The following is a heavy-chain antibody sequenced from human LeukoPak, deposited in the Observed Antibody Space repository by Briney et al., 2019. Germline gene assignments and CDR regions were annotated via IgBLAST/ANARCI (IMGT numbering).Heavy chain of an antibody. D-gene: IGHD3-22*01. J-gene: IGHJ4*02. CDR2: IYYSGST. CDR3: ARLVGVEYYYDSSGYYPNSFDC. Sequence: PSETLSLTCTVSGGSISSSSYYWGWIRQPPGKGLEWIGSIYYSGSTYYNPSLKSRVTISVDTSKNQFSLKLSSVTAADTAVYYCARLVGVEYYYDSSGYYPNSFDCWGQGTLVTVSS. CDR1: GGSISSSSYY. V-gene: IGHV4-39*01.